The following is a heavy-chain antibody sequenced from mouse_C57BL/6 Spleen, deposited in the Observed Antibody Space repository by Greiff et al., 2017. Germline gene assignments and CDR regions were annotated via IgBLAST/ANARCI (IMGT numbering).Heavy chain of an antibody. D-gene: IGHD2-4*01. CDR3: TVALYDYDVGYYAMDY. CDR2: IRLKSDNYAT. V-gene: IGHV6-3*01. J-gene: IGHJ4*01. Sequence: EVQRVESGGGLVQPGGSMKLSCVASGFTFSNYWMNWVRQSPEKGLEWVAQIRLKSDNYATHYAESVKGRFTISRDDSKSSVYLQMNNLRAEDTGIYYCTVALYDYDVGYYAMDYWGQGTSVTVSS. CDR1: GFTFSNYW.